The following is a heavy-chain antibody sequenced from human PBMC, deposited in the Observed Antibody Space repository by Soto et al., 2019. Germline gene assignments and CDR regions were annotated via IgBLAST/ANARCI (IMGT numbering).Heavy chain of an antibody. CDR1: GLTFGYYL. J-gene: IGHJ4*02. D-gene: IGHD2-8*01. CDR2: LKRDGREI. V-gene: IGHV3-7*03. Sequence: GGALRLSCADSGLTFGYYLMTWVGQAPGKGLEWVANLKRDGREIYYVDSVKGRFSVSRDNAKNSLYLQMNNLRPEDTAVYYCARDVYEILGRVVRRLDSWGQGTLVTVSP. CDR3: ARDVYEILGRVVRRLDS.